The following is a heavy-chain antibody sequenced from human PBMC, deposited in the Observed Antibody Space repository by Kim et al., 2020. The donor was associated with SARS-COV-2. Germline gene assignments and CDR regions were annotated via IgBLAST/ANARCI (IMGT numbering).Heavy chain of an antibody. Sequence: SVKVSCKASGGTFSSYAISWVRQAPGQGLEWMGGIIPIFGTANYAQKFQGRVTITADESTSTAYMELSSLRSEDTAVYYCARAVDYGSGSYYTYYYGMDVWGQGTTVTVSS. CDR1: GGTFSSYA. J-gene: IGHJ6*02. CDR3: ARAVDYGSGSYYTYYYGMDV. V-gene: IGHV1-69*13. D-gene: IGHD3-10*01. CDR2: IIPIFGTA.